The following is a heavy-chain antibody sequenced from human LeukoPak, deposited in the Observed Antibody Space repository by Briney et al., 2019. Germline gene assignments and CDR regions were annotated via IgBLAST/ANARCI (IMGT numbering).Heavy chain of an antibody. CDR1: GFTFSSYA. Sequence: PGGSLRLSCAASGFTFSSYAMSWVRQAPGKGLEWVAVIWYDGSNKYYADSVKGRFTISRDNSKNTLYLQMNSLRAEDTAVYYCARDRYSSGARSAFDIWGQGTMVTVSS. CDR3: ARDRYSSGARSAFDI. D-gene: IGHD6-19*01. V-gene: IGHV3-33*08. CDR2: IWYDGSNK. J-gene: IGHJ3*02.